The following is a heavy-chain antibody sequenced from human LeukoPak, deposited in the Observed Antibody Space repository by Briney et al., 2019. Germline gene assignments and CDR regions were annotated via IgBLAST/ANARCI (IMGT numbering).Heavy chain of an antibody. CDR2: INHSGST. Sequence: SETLSLTCAVYGGSFSGYYWSWIRQPPGKGLEWIGEINHSGSTNYNPSLKSRVTISVDTSKNQFSLKLSSVTAADTAVYYCARALFPGTYDSSGYYLFDYWGQGTLVTVSS. CDR1: GGSFSGYY. V-gene: IGHV4-34*01. J-gene: IGHJ4*02. CDR3: ARALFPGTYDSSGYYLFDY. D-gene: IGHD3-22*01.